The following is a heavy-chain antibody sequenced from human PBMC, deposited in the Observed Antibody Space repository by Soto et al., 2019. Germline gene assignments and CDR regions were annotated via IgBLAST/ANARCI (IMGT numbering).Heavy chain of an antibody. D-gene: IGHD3-3*01. Sequence: GGSLRLSCAASGFTFSSYGLSWVRQAPGKGLEWISCIGGSARSTYYADSVKGRFTISRDNAKNSLYLQMNSLRDEDAAVYYCAREIGSYYDFWSGYSNDAFDIWGQGTMVTVSS. CDR3: AREIGSYYDFWSGYSNDAFDI. V-gene: IGHV3-23*01. CDR2: IGGSARST. CDR1: GFTFSSYG. J-gene: IGHJ3*02.